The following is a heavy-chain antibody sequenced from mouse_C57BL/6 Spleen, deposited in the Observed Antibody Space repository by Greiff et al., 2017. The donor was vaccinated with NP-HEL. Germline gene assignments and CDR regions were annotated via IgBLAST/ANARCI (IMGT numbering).Heavy chain of an antibody. D-gene: IGHD2-2*01. V-gene: IGHV1-82*01. CDR1: GYAFSSSW. CDR2: IYPGDGDT. J-gene: IGHJ3*01. Sequence: QVQLQQSGPELVKPGASVKISCKASGYAFSSSWMNWVKQRPGKGLEWIGRIYPGDGDTNYNGKFKGKATLTADKSSSTAYMQLSSLTSEDSAVYFCARHYGYDGGAYWGQGTLVTVSA. CDR3: ARHYGYDGGAY.